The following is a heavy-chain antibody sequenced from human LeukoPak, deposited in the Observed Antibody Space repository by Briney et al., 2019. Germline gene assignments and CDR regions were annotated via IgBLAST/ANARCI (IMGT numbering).Heavy chain of an antibody. J-gene: IGHJ4*02. CDR3: ARGSSGYWVY. CDR1: GFTFSSYW. CDR2: INQDGSEK. D-gene: IGHD3-22*01. Sequence: GGSLRLSCAGSGFTFSSYWMSWVRQAPGKGLGWVASINQDGSEKFYVDSVKGRFTISRDNAKNSMYLQMNSLGDEDTGVYYCARGSSGYWVYWGQGTLVTVSS. V-gene: IGHV3-7*01.